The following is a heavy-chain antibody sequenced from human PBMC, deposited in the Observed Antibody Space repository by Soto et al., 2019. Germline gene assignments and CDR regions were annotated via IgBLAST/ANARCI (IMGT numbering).Heavy chain of an antibody. D-gene: IGHD6-19*01. CDR1: GFTFSSYG. CDR3: AKDPRSGLD. CDR2: ISYDGSNK. V-gene: IGHV3-30*18. Sequence: GGSLRLSCAASGFTFSSYGMHCVRQAPGKGLEWVAVISYDGSNKYYADSVKGRFTISRDNSKNPLYLQMNSLRAEDTAVYYCAKDPRSGLDWGQGTLVTVSS. J-gene: IGHJ4*02.